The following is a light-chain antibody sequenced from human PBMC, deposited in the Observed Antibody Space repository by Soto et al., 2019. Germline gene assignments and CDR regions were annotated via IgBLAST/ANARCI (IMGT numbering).Light chain of an antibody. CDR1: HTVMSSS. J-gene: IGKJ4*01. V-gene: IGKV3-20*01. CDR3: XXXXXXXLT. Sequence: EIVLTQSPGTLSVSPGERATLSFSASHTVMSSSLAWYQQKPGQAPRLLIYGASGRATGIPDKFSGSGSGTDFTLTISRLEPEDFAVXXXXXXXXXXLTFGGGTKVDIK. CDR2: GAS.